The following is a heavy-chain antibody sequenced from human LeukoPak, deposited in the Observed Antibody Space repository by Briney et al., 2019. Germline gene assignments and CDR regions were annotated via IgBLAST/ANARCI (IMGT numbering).Heavy chain of an antibody. J-gene: IGHJ6*02. V-gene: IGHV3-30*04. CDR1: GFTFSSYA. Sequence: GGSLRLSCAASGFTFSSYAMHWVRQAPGKGLEWVAVISYDGSNKYYADSVKGGFTISRDNSKNTLYLQMNSLRAEETAVYYCARGIRYYDSTVYYGMDVWGQGTTVTVSS. CDR3: ARGIRYYDSTVYYGMDV. D-gene: IGHD3-22*01. CDR2: ISYDGSNK.